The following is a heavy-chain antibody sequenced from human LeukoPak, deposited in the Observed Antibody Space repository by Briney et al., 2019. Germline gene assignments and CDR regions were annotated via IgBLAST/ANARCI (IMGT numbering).Heavy chain of an antibody. CDR3: AKDLLGGIGSFDY. CDR1: GFTFSSYG. J-gene: IGHJ4*01. D-gene: IGHD1-26*01. Sequence: GGTLRLSCAASGFTFSSYGMSWVRQAPGKGLEWVSAISGSGGSTYYADSVKGRFTISRDNSKNTLYLQMNSLRAEDTAVYYCAKDLLGGIGSFDYWGHGALVTVSS. CDR2: ISGSGGST. V-gene: IGHV3-23*01.